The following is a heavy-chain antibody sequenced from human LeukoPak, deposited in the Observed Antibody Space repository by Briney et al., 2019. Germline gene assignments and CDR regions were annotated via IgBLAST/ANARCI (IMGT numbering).Heavy chain of an antibody. J-gene: IGHJ6*02. Sequence: ASVKVSCKASGYTFTSYDINWVRQATGQGLEGLGWMNPNSGNTGYAQKFQGRVTMTRNTSISTAYMELSSLRSEDTAVYYCASNLGGSYYDFWSGYDTGYYYGMDVWGQGTTVTVSS. CDR2: MNPNSGNT. D-gene: IGHD3-3*01. CDR1: GYTFTSYD. V-gene: IGHV1-8*01. CDR3: ASNLGGSYYDFWSGYDTGYYYGMDV.